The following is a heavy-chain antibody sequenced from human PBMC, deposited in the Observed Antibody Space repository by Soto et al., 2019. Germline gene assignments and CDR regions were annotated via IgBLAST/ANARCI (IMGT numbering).Heavy chain of an antibody. J-gene: IGHJ4*02. V-gene: IGHV4-4*02. CDR2: IYHSGST. D-gene: IGHD3-3*01. Sequence: SETLSLTCAVSGGSISSSNWWSWVRQPPGKGLEWIGEIYHSGSTNYNPSLKSRVTISVDKSKNQFSLKLSSVTAADTAVYYCARKSPGVPYDYDFWSGLDYWGQGTLVTVSS. CDR1: GGSISSSNW. CDR3: ARKSPGVPYDYDFWSGLDY.